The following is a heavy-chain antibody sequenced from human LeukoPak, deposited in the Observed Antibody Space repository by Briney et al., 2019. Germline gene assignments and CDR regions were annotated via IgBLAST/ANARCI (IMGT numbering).Heavy chain of an antibody. CDR1: GGSFSGYY. D-gene: IGHD1-14*01. Sequence: SETLSLTCAVYGGSFSGYYWSWIRQPPGKGLGWIGEINHSGSTNYNPSLKSRVTISVDTSKNQFSLKLSSVTAADTAVYYCARLPSYSQPDINWFDPWGQGTLVTVSS. V-gene: IGHV4-34*01. CDR2: INHSGST. CDR3: ARLPSYSQPDINWFDP. J-gene: IGHJ5*02.